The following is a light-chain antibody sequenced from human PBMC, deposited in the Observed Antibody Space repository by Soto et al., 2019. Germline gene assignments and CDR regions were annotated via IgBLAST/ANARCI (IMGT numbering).Light chain of an antibody. V-gene: IGKV1-39*01. CDR2: GAS. CDR3: QQSDTIPT. CDR1: ENIAKY. Sequence: DIQMTQSPSSLSASVGDRVTITCRASENIAKYLNWYQQKQGKAPKILIYGASSLQSGVPSRFSGSGSGTDFTLTISSLQPEDFATYFCQQSDTIPTFGQGTTVEVK. J-gene: IGKJ1*01.